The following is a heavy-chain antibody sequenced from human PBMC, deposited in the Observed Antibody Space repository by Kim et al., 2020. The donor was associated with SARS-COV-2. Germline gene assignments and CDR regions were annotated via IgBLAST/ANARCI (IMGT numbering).Heavy chain of an antibody. CDR3: ARRGDYALYYFDD. D-gene: IGHD4-17*01. J-gene: IGHJ4*02. V-gene: IGHV1-3*01. Sequence: YSRKFRGRVTMTRDTSASTAYMELSSLRSEDSAVYYCARRGDYALYYFDDWGQGTLVTVSS.